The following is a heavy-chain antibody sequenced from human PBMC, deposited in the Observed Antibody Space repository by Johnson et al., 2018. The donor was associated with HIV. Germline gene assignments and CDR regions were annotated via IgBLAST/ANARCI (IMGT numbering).Heavy chain of an antibody. V-gene: IGHV3-13*01. CDR1: GFTVSSNY. Sequence: VQLVESGGGLIQPGGSLRLSCAASGFTVSSNYMSWVRQAPGKGLEWVSAIGTAGDTYYPGSVKGRFTISRENAKNSLYLQINSLRAGDTAVYYCARETVTSGAFDIWGQGTMVTVSS. CDR2: IGTAGDT. J-gene: IGHJ3*02. CDR3: ARETVTSGAFDI. D-gene: IGHD4-11*01.